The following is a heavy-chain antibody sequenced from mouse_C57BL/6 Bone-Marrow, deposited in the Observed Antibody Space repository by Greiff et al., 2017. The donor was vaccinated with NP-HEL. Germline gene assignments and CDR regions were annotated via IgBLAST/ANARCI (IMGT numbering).Heavy chain of an antibody. D-gene: IGHD1-1*01. CDR1: GFTFSSYG. V-gene: IGHV5-6*02. J-gene: IGHJ2*01. Sequence: EVKLVESGGDLVKPGGSLKLSCAASGFTFSSYGMSCVRQTPDKRLAWVATISRGGSYTYYPASVKGRFTISRDNAKNTLYLQMSSLKSEDTAMYYCAKWGYYYGSSFDYWGQGTTLTVSS. CDR3: AKWGYYYGSSFDY. CDR2: ISRGGSYT.